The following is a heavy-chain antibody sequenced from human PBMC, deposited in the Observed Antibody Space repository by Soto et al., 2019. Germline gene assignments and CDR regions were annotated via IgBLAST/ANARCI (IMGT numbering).Heavy chain of an antibody. CDR3: TGGSGSYYKGRYYFDY. J-gene: IGHJ4*02. CDR2: IRSRAYGGTT. Sequence: PGGSLRLSCTASGFTFGDYATSWFRQAPGKGLEWVGFIRSRAYGGTTEYAASVKGRFTISRDDSKSIAYLQMNSLKTEDTAVYYCTGGSGSYYKGRYYFDYWGQGTLVTVSS. V-gene: IGHV3-49*03. D-gene: IGHD3-10*01. CDR1: GFTFGDYA.